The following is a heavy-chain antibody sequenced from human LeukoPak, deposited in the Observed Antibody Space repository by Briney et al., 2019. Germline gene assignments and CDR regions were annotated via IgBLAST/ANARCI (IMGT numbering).Heavy chain of an antibody. J-gene: IGHJ4*02. D-gene: IGHD3-22*01. CDR3: ARDLIRSGTLDY. Sequence: PSETLSLTCTVSGGSISSYYWSWIRQHPGKGLEWIGYIYYSGSTYYNPSLKSRVTISVDTSKNQFSLKLSSVTAADTAVYYCARDLIRSGTLDYWGQGTLVTVSS. CDR2: IYYSGST. CDR1: GGSISSYY. V-gene: IGHV4-59*06.